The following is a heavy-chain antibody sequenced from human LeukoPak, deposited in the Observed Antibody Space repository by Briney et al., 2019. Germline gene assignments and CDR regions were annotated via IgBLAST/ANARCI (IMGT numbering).Heavy chain of an antibody. Sequence: GGSLRLSCAASGFTFSSYGMHWVRQAPGKGLEWVAVISYDGSNKYYADSVRGRFTISRDNSKNTLYLQMNSLRAEDTAVYYCAKDARDILTGYYEFDYWGQGTLVTVSS. CDR1: GFTFSSYG. CDR2: ISYDGSNK. V-gene: IGHV3-30*18. D-gene: IGHD3-9*01. J-gene: IGHJ4*02. CDR3: AKDARDILTGYYEFDY.